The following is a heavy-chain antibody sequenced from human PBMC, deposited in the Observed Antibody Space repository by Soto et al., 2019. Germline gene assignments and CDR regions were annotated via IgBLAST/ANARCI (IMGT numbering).Heavy chain of an antibody. D-gene: IGHD3-22*01. J-gene: IGHJ4*02. V-gene: IGHV4-31*03. CDR3: ARESYYDSSGYPQFDY. CDR2: IYYSGST. CDR1: GGSISSGGYY. Sequence: SETLSLTCTVSGGSISSGGYYWSWIRQHPGKGLEWIGYIYYSGSTYYNPPLKSRVTISVDTSKNQFSLKLSSVTAADTAVYYCARESYYDSSGYPQFDYWGQGTLVTVSS.